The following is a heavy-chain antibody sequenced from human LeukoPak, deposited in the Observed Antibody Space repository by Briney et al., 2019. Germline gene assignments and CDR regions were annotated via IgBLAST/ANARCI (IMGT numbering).Heavy chain of an antibody. J-gene: IGHJ2*01. CDR3: AIGKRGYYDSSGYYWYFDL. CDR1: GGTFSSYA. Sequence: SVKVSCKASGGTFSSYAISWVRQAPGQGLEWMGRIIPIFGTANYAQKFQGRVTITTDESTSTAYMELSSLRSEDAAVYYCAIGKRGYYDSSGYYWYFDLWGRGTLVTVSS. V-gene: IGHV1-69*05. D-gene: IGHD3-22*01. CDR2: IIPIFGTA.